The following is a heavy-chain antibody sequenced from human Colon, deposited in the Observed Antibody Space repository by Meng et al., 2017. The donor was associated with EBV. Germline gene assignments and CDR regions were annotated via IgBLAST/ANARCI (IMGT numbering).Heavy chain of an antibody. D-gene: IGHD4-17*01. CDR3: ARRTTVNLRSFDS. V-gene: IGHV4-34*01. CDR1: GGSFSCYY. Sequence: QVQLQQWVAGLLKPSETMSLPRAFSGGSFSCYYRSWIRQDPGKGLDWIGEINHSGSTKFNPSLESRVLISVDTSENQVSLKLTSVTAADTAVYYCARRTTVNLRSFDSWGQGTLVTVSS. J-gene: IGHJ4*02. CDR2: INHSGST.